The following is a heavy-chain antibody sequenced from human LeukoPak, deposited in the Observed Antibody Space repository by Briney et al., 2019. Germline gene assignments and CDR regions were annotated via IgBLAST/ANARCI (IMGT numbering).Heavy chain of an antibody. CDR3: ARATPLGSSTRYAYWDP. V-gene: IGHV1-18*04. CDR1: GYTFTRYA. J-gene: IGHJ5*02. Sequence: SVKVSYKTSGYTFTRYAISWVRQAPGQRLECMGWISAYNGNTNYAQKLQGRVTMTTDTSTSTAYMKLRSLRSDDTAVYYCARATPLGSSTRYAYWDPWGQGTLVTVSS. D-gene: IGHD2-2*01. CDR2: ISAYNGNT.